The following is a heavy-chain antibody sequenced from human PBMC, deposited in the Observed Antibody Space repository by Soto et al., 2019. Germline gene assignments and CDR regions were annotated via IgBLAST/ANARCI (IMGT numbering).Heavy chain of an antibody. CDR1: GGSICSGGYS. J-gene: IGHJ4*02. CDR3: ASGYYYGSGSYPQLDY. CDR2: IYHSGST. V-gene: IGHV4-30-2*01. Sequence: PSETLSLTCAVSGGSICSGGYSWSWIRQPPGKGLEWIGYIYHSGSTYYNPSLKSRVTISVDRSKNQFSLKLSSVTAADTAVYYCASGYYYGSGSYPQLDYWGQGTLVTAPQ. D-gene: IGHD3-10*01.